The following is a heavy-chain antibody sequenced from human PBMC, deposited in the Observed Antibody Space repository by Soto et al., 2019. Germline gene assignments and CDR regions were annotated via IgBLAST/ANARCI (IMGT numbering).Heavy chain of an antibody. Sequence: ASVKVSCKASGYTFTSYGISWVRQAPGQGLEWMGWISAYNGNTNYAQKLQGRVTMTTDTSTSTAYMEPGSLRSDDTAVYYCARATYGAHLGSSSWLDYYYYYYMDVWGKGTTVTVSS. CDR1: GYTFTSYG. J-gene: IGHJ6*03. CDR3: ARATYGAHLGSSSWLDYYYYYYMDV. V-gene: IGHV1-18*01. D-gene: IGHD6-13*01. CDR2: ISAYNGNT.